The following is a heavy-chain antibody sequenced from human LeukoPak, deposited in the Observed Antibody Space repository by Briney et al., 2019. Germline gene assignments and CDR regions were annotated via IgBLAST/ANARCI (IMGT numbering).Heavy chain of an antibody. CDR1: GITLSNYG. Sequence: GSLRLSCAVSGITLSNYGMSWVRQAPGKGLEGVAGISGSGGGTNYADSVKGRFTISRDNARNTLYLQMNSLRVEDTAAYFCAKRGVVIRVILVGFHKEAYYFDSWGQGALVTVSS. V-gene: IGHV3-23*01. CDR3: AKRGVVIRVILVGFHKEAYYFDS. CDR2: ISGSGGGT. D-gene: IGHD3-22*01. J-gene: IGHJ4*02.